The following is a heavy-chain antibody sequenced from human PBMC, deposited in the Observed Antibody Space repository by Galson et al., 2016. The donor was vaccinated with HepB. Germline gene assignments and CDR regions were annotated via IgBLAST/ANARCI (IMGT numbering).Heavy chain of an antibody. CDR2: VNDEGRT. D-gene: IGHD1-1*01. Sequence: SETLSLTCAVYGESFNNFYWTWIRQPPGKGLQWIGEVNDEGRTNYGPSLRSRVTISVDTTKNQFSLRVKSVTAADSGVYFCARGTPGTAPDYYFGIDVWGQGTTVAV. V-gene: IGHV4-34*01. CDR3: ARGTPGTAPDYYFGIDV. CDR1: GESFNNFY. J-gene: IGHJ6*02.